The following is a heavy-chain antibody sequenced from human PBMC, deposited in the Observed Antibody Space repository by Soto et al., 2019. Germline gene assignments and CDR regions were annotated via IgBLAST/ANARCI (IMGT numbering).Heavy chain of an antibody. D-gene: IGHD2-2*01. J-gene: IGHJ5*02. CDR1: GGPISSGLYY. Sequence: SETLSLTCTFSGGPISSGLYYLTWIRPHPGKGLEWIGYIYYRGNTYYNPSLKSRVTISVDTSKNQFSLKLSSVTAADTAVYYCASYSLGYCSSTSCYSEVWFDPWGQGTLVTVSS. V-gene: IGHV4-31*03. CDR3: ASYSLGYCSSTSCYSEVWFDP. CDR2: IYYRGNT.